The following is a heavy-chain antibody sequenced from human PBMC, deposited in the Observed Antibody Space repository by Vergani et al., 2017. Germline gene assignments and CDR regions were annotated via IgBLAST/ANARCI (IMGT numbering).Heavy chain of an antibody. Sequence: VQLVQSGAEVKKPGASVKVSCKASGGTFSNYAISWVRQAPGQGLEWMGRIIPILGIANYAQKFQDRVTITADKSTSTVYMELSSPRSEDTAVYYCARVSGGPDDYWGQGTLVTVSS. CDR1: GGTFSNYA. D-gene: IGHD2-15*01. V-gene: IGHV1-69*09. J-gene: IGHJ4*02. CDR2: IIPILGIA. CDR3: ARVSGGPDDY.